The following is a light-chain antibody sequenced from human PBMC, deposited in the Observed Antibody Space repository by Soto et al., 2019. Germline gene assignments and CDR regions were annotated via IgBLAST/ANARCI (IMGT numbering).Light chain of an antibody. Sequence: ETVLTQSPGALSLSPGEGATRACSASQSVSSRNLAWYQQKPGQAPRLLIYGASNRATGIPDRFSGSGSGTDFTLTISRLEPEDFAVYYCQQYGSSPRKFGQGTKVDIK. CDR2: GAS. V-gene: IGKV3-20*01. CDR1: QSVSSRN. CDR3: QQYGSSPRK. J-gene: IGKJ1*01.